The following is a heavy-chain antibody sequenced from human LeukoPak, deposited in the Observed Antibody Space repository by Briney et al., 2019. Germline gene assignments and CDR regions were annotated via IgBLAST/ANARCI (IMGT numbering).Heavy chain of an antibody. CDR1: GYTFTSCY. D-gene: IGHD2-8*01. CDR3: ARWGGVGIDV. J-gene: IGHJ6*02. V-gene: IGHV1-46*01. CDR2: INPSDGST. Sequence: APVKVSCKASGYTFTSCYMHWVRQPPPPGLEWVGIINPSDGSTSYSQKFQGRVIMTRDTSTSTVYMELSSLRSQDTAVYYCARWGGVGIDVWGQGTTLIVSS.